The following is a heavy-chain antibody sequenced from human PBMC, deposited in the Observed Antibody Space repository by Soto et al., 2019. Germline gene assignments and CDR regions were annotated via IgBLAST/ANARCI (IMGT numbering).Heavy chain of an antibody. J-gene: IGHJ5*02. CDR1: GGSISSYY. CDR2: IYYSGST. Sequence: SETLSLTCTVSGGSISSYYWSWIRQPPGKGLEWIGYIYYSGSTNYNPSLKSRVTISVDTSKNQFSLKLSSVTAADTAVYYCASYLVVPAAMPHRWFDPWGQGTLVTGSS. CDR3: ASYLVVPAAMPHRWFDP. V-gene: IGHV4-59*01. D-gene: IGHD2-2*01.